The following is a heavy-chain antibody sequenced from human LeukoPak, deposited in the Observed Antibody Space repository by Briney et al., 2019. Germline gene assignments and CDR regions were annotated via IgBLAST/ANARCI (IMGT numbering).Heavy chain of an antibody. CDR2: IYYSGST. V-gene: IGHV4-30-4*07. D-gene: IGHD3-16*02. CDR3: ARAESRLSTSFDY. CDR1: GGSISSGGYS. J-gene: IGHJ4*02. Sequence: SETLSLTCAVSGGSISSGGYSWSWIRQPPGKGLGWIGYIYYSGSTYYNPSLKSRVTISVDTSKNQFSLKLSSVTAADTAVYYCARAESRLSTSFDYWGQGTLVTVSS.